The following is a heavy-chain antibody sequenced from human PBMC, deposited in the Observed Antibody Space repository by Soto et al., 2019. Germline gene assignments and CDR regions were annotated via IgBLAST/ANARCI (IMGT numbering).Heavy chain of an antibody. CDR3: ARAASVFGVVSYYYYYGMDV. CDR1: GGTFSSYA. V-gene: IGHV1-69*06. CDR2: IIPIFGTA. Sequence: QVQLVQSGAEVKKPGSSVKVSCKASGGTFSSYAISWVRQAPGQGLEWMGGIIPIFGTANYAQKFQGRVTITADKSTSTAYMELSSLRYEDTAVYYCARAASVFGVVSYYYYYGMDVWGQGTTVTVSS. D-gene: IGHD3-3*01. J-gene: IGHJ6*02.